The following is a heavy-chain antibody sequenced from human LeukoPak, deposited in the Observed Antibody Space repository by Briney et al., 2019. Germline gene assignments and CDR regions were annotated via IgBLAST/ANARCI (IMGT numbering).Heavy chain of an antibody. CDR1: GYTFTGYY. CDR2: INPNSGAT. D-gene: IGHD3-10*01. J-gene: IGHJ5*02. Sequence: GASVKVSCKATGYTFTGYYMDWVRQAPGQGLEWMGWINPNSGATNYAQKFQGRVTMTRDTSISTAYMELSRLRSDDTAVYYCARDNGSGSHLLNWFDPWGQGTLVTVSS. CDR3: ARDNGSGSHLLNWFDP. V-gene: IGHV1-2*02.